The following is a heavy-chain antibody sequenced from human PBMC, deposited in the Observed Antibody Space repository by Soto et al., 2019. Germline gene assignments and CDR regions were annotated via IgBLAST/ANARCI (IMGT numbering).Heavy chain of an antibody. J-gene: IGHJ4*02. CDR2: VYYSGST. D-gene: IGHD3-22*01. Sequence: SETLSLTCTVAGGSLSSSSYYWGWIRQPPGKGLEWIGSVYYSGSTYDNPSLKSRVTLSVDRSKNQFSLKLTSVTAADTAVYHCARLFYDRRGYYYFDYWGQGTLVTVSS. V-gene: IGHV4-39*01. CDR3: ARLFYDRRGYYYFDY. CDR1: GGSLSSSSYY.